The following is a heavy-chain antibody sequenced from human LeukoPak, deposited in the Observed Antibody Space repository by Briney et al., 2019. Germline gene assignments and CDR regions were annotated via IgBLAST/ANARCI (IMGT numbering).Heavy chain of an antibody. CDR2: IYYSGST. Sequence: SETLSLTCTVSGGSISSGDYYWSWIRQPPGKGLEWIGYIYYSGSTYYNPSLKSRVTIPVDTSKNQFSLKLSSVTAADTAVYYCARVRFLERLPDYWGQGTLVTVSS. V-gene: IGHV4-30-4*01. CDR1: GGSISSGDYY. CDR3: ARVRFLERLPDY. J-gene: IGHJ4*02. D-gene: IGHD3-3*01.